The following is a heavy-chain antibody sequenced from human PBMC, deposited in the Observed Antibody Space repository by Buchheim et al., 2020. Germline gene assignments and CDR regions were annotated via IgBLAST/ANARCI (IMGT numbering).Heavy chain of an antibody. V-gene: IGHV3-11*06. D-gene: IGHD1-7*01. Sequence: QVQLVESGGGLVKPGGSLRLSCAASGFIFSDYYMSWIRRTPGKGLEWLASISTSSAYTYYADSVKGRFTISRDNAKNSLYLQMNSLRVEDSAIHYCARDLTGTYWFDPWGQGTL. CDR3: ARDLTGTYWFDP. CDR2: ISTSSAYT. CDR1: GFIFSDYY. J-gene: IGHJ5*02.